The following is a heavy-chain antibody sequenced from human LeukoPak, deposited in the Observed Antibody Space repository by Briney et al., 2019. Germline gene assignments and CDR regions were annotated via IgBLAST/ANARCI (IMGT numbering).Heavy chain of an antibody. CDR3: ARGRSGWSSSSLGRWFDP. CDR2: INHSGST. J-gene: IGHJ5*02. V-gene: IGHV4-34*01. Sequence: SETLSLTCAVYGGSFSGYYWSWIRQPPGKGLEWIGEINHSGSTNYNPSLKSRVTISVDTSKNQFSLKLSSVTAADTAVYYCARGRSGWSSSSLGRWFDPWGQGTLVTVSS. CDR1: GGSFSGYY. D-gene: IGHD6-6*01.